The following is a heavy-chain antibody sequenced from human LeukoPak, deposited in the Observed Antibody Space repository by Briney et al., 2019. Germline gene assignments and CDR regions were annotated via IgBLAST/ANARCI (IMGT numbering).Heavy chain of an antibody. CDR3: ARGLGAYCSSTSCYSGWFDP. Sequence: SETLSLTCAVSGGSISSGGYSWSWIRQPPGKGLEWIGYIYHSGSTYYNPSLKSRVTISVDRSKNQFSLKLSSVTAADTAVYYCARGLGAYCSSTSCYSGWFDPWGQGTLVTVSS. D-gene: IGHD2-2*01. CDR1: GGSISSGGYS. V-gene: IGHV4-30-2*01. J-gene: IGHJ5*02. CDR2: IYHSGST.